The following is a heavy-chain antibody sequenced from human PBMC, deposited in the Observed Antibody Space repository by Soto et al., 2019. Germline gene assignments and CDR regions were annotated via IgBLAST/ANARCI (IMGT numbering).Heavy chain of an antibody. V-gene: IGHV3-30-3*01. Sequence: QVQLVESGGGVVQPGGSLRLSCLASGFTFSSYVMHWVRQTPGEGLEWVAGISVDGSSTHYADSVKGRLTISRDNSQNALYLQMDSLTTEGTAGYYCARGDESSGHAGTFQHWGQGTLVTVSS. J-gene: IGHJ1*01. CDR3: ARGDESSGHAGTFQH. D-gene: IGHD3-22*01. CDR2: ISVDGSST. CDR1: GFTFSSYV.